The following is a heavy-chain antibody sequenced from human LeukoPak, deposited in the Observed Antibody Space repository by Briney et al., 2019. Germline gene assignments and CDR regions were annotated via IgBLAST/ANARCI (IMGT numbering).Heavy chain of an antibody. V-gene: IGHV3-74*01. CDR1: GFTFSSYC. J-gene: IGHJ4*02. D-gene: IGHD6-6*01. CDR3: AKRNSIADFDY. Sequence: GGSLRLSCAASGFTFSSYCMHWGRQGPGKGLVWVSRISSDGSSTADADSVKGRFTISRDNSKNTLYLQMNSLRAEATAVYYCAKRNSIADFDYWGQGTLVTVSS. CDR2: ISSDGSST.